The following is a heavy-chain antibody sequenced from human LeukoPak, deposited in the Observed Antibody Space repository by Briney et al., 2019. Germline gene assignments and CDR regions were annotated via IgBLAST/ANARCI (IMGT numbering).Heavy chain of an antibody. Sequence: SETLSLTCSLSGGFISISTHYWGWIRQTPGKGLEWIGSIYYSGSTYYNPSLKSRVTISVDTSKNQFSLKLSSVTAADTAVYYCACPGRDRGYSYGSWGQGTLVTVSS. CDR1: GGFISISTHY. J-gene: IGHJ5*02. CDR2: IYYSGST. CDR3: ACPGRDRGYSYGS. V-gene: IGHV4-39*07. D-gene: IGHD5-18*01.